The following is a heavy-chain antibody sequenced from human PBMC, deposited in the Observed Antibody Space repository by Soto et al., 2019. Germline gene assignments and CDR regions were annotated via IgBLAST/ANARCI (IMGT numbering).Heavy chain of an antibody. D-gene: IGHD5-12*01. CDR2: INPSGGST. CDR1: GYTFTSYY. V-gene: IGHV1-46*01. CDR3: AREGVATIQSDDPSLLFDP. J-gene: IGHJ5*02. Sequence: ASVKVSCKASGYTFTSYYMHWVRQAPGQGLEWMGIINPSGGSTSYAQKFQGRVTMTRDTSTSTVYMELSSLRSEDTAVYYCAREGVATIQSDDPSLLFDPWGQGTLVTVS.